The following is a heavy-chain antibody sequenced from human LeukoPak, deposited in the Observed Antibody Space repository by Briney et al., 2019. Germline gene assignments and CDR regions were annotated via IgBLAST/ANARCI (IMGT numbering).Heavy chain of an antibody. CDR2: ISYDGCNK. V-gene: IGHV3-30*18. D-gene: IGHD2-2*01. CDR3: AKSYEVVPAAIGH. J-gene: IGHJ4*02. CDR1: GFTFSSYG. Sequence: PGRSLRLSCAASGFTFSSYGMHWVRQAPGKGLEWVAVISYDGCNKYYADSVRGRFTISRDNSKNTLYLQMNSLRAEDTAVYYCAKSYEVVPAAIGHWGQGTLVTVSS.